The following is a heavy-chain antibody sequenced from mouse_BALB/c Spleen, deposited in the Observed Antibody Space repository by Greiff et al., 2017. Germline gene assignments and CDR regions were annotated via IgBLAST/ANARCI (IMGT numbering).Heavy chain of an antibody. CDR2: INPGSGGT. J-gene: IGHJ2*01. CDR1: GYAFTNYL. CDR3: ARGGLRPPYYFDY. Sequence: QVQLKESGAELVRPGTSVKVSCKASGYAFTNYLIEWVKQRPGQGLEWIGVINPGSGGTNYNEKFKGKATLTADKSSSTAYMQLSSLTSDDSAVYFCARGGLRPPYYFDYWGQGTTLTVSS. D-gene: IGHD2-4*01. V-gene: IGHV1-54*01.